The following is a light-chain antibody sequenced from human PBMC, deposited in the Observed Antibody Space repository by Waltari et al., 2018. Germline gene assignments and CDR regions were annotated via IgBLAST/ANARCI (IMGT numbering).Light chain of an antibody. V-gene: IGLV3-25*03. CDR2: RDT. J-gene: IGLJ3*02. CDR3: QSADSSGTYWE. CDR1: ALPKQY. Sequence: SSELTQPPSVSVSPGQTARLSCPRDALPKQYGYWYQQKPGQAPMLVIYRDTERPSGIPERFSGFSSGTTVTLTISGVQAEDEADYYCQSADSSGTYWEFGGGTKLTVL.